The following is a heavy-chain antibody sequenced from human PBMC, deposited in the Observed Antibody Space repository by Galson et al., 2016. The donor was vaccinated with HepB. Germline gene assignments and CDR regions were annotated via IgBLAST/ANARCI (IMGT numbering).Heavy chain of an antibody. CDR2: IFPIFGTT. CDR1: GSTFSSYA. Sequence: SVKVSCKASGSTFSSYAISWVRQAPGQRLEWVGRIFPIFGTTSYARKFEGRVTITADKSTSTAYMELSGLKSEDTAVYFCARDIQSRDSTRYTRFWWFDPWGQGTLVTVSS. D-gene: IGHD3-16*02. CDR3: ARDIQSRDSTRYTRFWWFDP. J-gene: IGHJ5*02. V-gene: IGHV1-69*06.